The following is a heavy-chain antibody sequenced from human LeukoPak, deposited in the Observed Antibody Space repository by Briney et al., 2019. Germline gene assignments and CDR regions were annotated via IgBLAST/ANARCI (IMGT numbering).Heavy chain of an antibody. CDR1: GFTFSSYG. Sequence: GRSLRLSCAASGFTFSSYGMHWVRQAPGKGLEWVAVIWYDGSNKYYADSVKGRFTISRDNSKNTLYLQMNNLRAEDTAVYYCAKQGYYYYMDVWGKGTTVTVSS. CDR2: IWYDGSNK. CDR3: AKQGYYYYMDV. V-gene: IGHV3-33*06. J-gene: IGHJ6*03.